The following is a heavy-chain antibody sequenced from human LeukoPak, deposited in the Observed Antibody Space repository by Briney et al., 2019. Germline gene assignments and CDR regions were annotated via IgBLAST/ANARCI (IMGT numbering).Heavy chain of an antibody. J-gene: IGHJ4*02. D-gene: IGHD3-22*01. CDR2: ISGSGGST. Sequence: PGGSLRLSCAASGFTYSSYAMSWVRQAPGEGLEWVSAISGSGGSTYYADSVKGRFTISRDNSKNTLYLQMNSLRAEDTAVYYCAKDYYDSSGYYYGGGYWGQGTLVTVSS. CDR1: GFTYSSYA. V-gene: IGHV3-23*01. CDR3: AKDYYDSSGYYYGGGY.